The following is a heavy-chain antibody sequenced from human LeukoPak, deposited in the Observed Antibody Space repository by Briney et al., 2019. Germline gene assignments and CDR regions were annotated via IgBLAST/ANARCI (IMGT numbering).Heavy chain of an antibody. CDR3: ARDDVTTNGGVIADSRLFDI. D-gene: IGHD2-8*02. CDR1: GFIFTNYN. J-gene: IGHJ3*02. Sequence: GGSLRLSCSASGFIFTNYNLNWVRQAPGKGLEWISSISGGSTYIYYADSVRGRFTISRDNAKNSLYLQMNSLRGEDTALYYCARDDVTTNGGVIADSRLFDIWGQGTMVTVSS. CDR2: ISGGSTYI. V-gene: IGHV3-21*01.